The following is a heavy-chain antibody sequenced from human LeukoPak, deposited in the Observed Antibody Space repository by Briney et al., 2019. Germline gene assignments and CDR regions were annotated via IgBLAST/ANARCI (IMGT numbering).Heavy chain of an antibody. CDR2: ISGSGGST. V-gene: IGHV3-23*01. D-gene: IGHD3-22*01. Sequence: PGGSLRLSCAASGFTFSSYAMSWVRQAPGKGLEWVSAISGSGGSTYYADSVKGRFTISRDNSKNTLYLQMNSLRAEDTAVYYCAKVKGSGYYYGLDWFDPWGQGTLVTVSS. CDR3: AKVKGSGYYYGLDWFDP. CDR1: GFTFSSYA. J-gene: IGHJ5*02.